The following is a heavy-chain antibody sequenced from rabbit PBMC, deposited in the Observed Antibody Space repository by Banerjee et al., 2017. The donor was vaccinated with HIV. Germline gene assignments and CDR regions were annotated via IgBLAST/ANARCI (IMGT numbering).Heavy chain of an antibody. V-gene: IGHV1S40*01. CDR2: IYTDSSGST. Sequence: QSLEESGGDLVKPGASLTLTCTASGFSFSNGYVMCWVRQAPGKGLEWIACIYTDSSGSTYYASWAKGRFTISRTSSTTVTLQMTSLTAADTATYFCVRDLAGVIGWNFGLWGQGTLVTVS. D-gene: IGHD4-1*01. CDR1: GFSFSNGYV. J-gene: IGHJ4*01. CDR3: VRDLAGVIGWNFGL.